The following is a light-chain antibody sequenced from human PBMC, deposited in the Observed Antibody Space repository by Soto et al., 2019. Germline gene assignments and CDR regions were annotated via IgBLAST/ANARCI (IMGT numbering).Light chain of an antibody. Sequence: QSVLTQPPSVSAAPGQTVTISCSGRSSNIGNNYVAWYQQFPGTAPKLLIYENIKRPSGIPDRFSASKSGTTATLGITGLQSGDEADYYCGTWDSSLIAGVFGGGTKLTVL. J-gene: IGLJ3*02. V-gene: IGLV1-51*02. CDR3: GTWDSSLIAGV. CDR1: SSNIGNNY. CDR2: ENI.